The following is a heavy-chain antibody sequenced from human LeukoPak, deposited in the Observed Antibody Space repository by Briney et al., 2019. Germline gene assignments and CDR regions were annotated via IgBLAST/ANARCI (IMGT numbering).Heavy chain of an antibody. CDR2: IYYSGNT. V-gene: IGHV4-59*01. CDR3: ARTVAGIFDFDY. D-gene: IGHD6-19*01. J-gene: IGHJ4*02. Sequence: PSETLSLTCTVSGCSISPYIWNWIRQPPGKGLEWIAYIYYSGNTNYNPSLKSRETISVDKSENQCYLKVTSVTAAETVVYYCARTVAGIFDFDYWGQGILVTVSS. CDR1: GCSISPYI.